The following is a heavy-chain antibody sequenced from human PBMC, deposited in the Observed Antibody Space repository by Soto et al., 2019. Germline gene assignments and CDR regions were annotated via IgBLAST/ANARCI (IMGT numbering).Heavy chain of an antibody. V-gene: IGHV3-13*01. Sequence: PGGSLRLSCAASGFTFSSYDMHWVRQATGKGLEWVSAIGTAGDTYYPGSVKGRFTISRENAKNSLYLQMNSLRAGDTAVYYCARVNAGRGEAWYMDVWGKGTTVTVSS. CDR3: ARVNAGRGEAWYMDV. D-gene: IGHD3-10*01. J-gene: IGHJ6*03. CDR2: IGTAGDT. CDR1: GFTFSSYD.